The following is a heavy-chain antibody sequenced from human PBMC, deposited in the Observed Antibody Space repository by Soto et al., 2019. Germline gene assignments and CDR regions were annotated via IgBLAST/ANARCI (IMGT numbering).Heavy chain of an antibody. D-gene: IGHD5-18*01. CDR1: GYTFTSYD. Sequence: ASVKVSCKASGYTFTSYDINWVRQATGQGLEWMGWMNPNSGNTGYAQKFQGRVTMTRNTSISTAYMELSSLRSEDTAVYYCASSSPRDTYYCYGMDVWGQGTTVTVSS. J-gene: IGHJ6*02. CDR3: ASSSPRDTYYCYGMDV. CDR2: MNPNSGNT. V-gene: IGHV1-8*01.